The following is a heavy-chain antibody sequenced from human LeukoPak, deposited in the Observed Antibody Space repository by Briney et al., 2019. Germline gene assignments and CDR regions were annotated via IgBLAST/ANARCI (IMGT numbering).Heavy chain of an antibody. D-gene: IGHD3-22*01. Sequence: ASVKVSCKASGYTFTGYYIHWVRQAPGQGLEWMGRINPNSDDTNYARQFQARVTMTRDTSINTAYMELNRLQSDDTAIYYCAREWSYYDSGHHALDYWGQGTLLTVSS. V-gene: IGHV1-2*06. CDR2: INPNSDDT. J-gene: IGHJ4*02. CDR3: AREWSYYDSGHHALDY. CDR1: GYTFTGYY.